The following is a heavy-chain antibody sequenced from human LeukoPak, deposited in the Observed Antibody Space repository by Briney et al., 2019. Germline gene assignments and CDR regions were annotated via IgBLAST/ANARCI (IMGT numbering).Heavy chain of an antibody. D-gene: IGHD3-9*01. V-gene: IGHV3-33*01. J-gene: IGHJ4*02. CDR3: ARAVGPTGYQYHFDY. Sequence: QPGRSLRLSCAASGFTFSRNGMHWVRQAPGKGLEWVALIWYDGSKTYYADSVKGRFTISRDNSKNTLVLQMNSLRAEDTAVYYCARAVGPTGYQYHFDYWGQGTQVTVSS. CDR2: IWYDGSKT. CDR1: GFTFSRNG.